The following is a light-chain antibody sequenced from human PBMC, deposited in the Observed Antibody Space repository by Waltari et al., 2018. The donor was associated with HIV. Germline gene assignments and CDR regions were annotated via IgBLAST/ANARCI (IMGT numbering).Light chain of an antibody. CDR3: CSCAGSYTWL. Sequence: QSALTQPRSVSGSPAQSVTISCTGTSSDVGGYNYVTWYQQLPGKAPKLMIYDPTERPSGVPDRFSGSKSGNTASLTISGLQAEDEADYYCCSCAGSYTWLFGGGTKLTVL. V-gene: IGLV2-11*01. J-gene: IGLJ2*01. CDR2: DPT. CDR1: SSDVGGYNY.